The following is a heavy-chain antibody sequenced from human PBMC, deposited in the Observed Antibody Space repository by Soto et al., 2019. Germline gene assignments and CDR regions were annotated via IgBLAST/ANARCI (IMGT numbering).Heavy chain of an antibody. CDR2: IKENGSEK. D-gene: IGHD2-15*01. CDR1: GFTFSSYW. V-gene: IGHV3-7*01. Sequence: GGSLRLSCAASGFTFSSYWMSWVRQAPGKGLEWVASIKENGSEKDYVDSVKGRFIISRDNAKNSLYLQMNSLRAEDTAMYYCARSLGYASYWGQGTLVTVSS. J-gene: IGHJ4*02. CDR3: ARSLGYASY.